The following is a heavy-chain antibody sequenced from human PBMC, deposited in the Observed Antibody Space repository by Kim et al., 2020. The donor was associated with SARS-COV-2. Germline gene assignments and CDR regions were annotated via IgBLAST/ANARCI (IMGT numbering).Heavy chain of an antibody. CDR3: ARFPPSCGVAPDDAFDI. Sequence: GESLKLSCKGSGYRFTSYWIGWVRQMPGKGLEWMGIIYPGYSDTRYSPSFQGQVTISADKSISTAYLQWSSLKASDTAMYYCARFPPSCGVAPDDAFDIWGQGKMVTVSS. CDR1: GYRFTSYW. V-gene: IGHV5-51*01. J-gene: IGHJ3*02. D-gene: IGHD3-3*01. CDR2: IYPGYSDT.